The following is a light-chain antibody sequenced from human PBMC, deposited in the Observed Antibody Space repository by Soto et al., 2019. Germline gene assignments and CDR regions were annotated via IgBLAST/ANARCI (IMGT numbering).Light chain of an antibody. J-gene: IGLJ3*02. Sequence: QSVLTQPPSVSAAPGQKVTISCSGSSSNIGNNYVSWYQQLPGTAPKLLIYENNKQPSGIPDRFSGSKSGTSATLGITGLQTGDEADYYCGTWDSSLSVWVFGGGTKVTVL. CDR1: SSNIGNNY. CDR2: ENN. V-gene: IGLV1-51*02. CDR3: GTWDSSLSVWV.